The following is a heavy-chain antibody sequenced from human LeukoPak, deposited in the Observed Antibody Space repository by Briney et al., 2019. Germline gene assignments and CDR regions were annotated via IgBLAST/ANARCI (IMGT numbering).Heavy chain of an antibody. D-gene: IGHD2-15*01. CDR3: ARGHSSDAFDI. Sequence: GGSLRLSCAASGFPVSSNYMSWVRQAPGKGLEWVSVIYSGGSTYYADSVKGRFTISRDNSKNTLYLPMNSLRAEDTAVYYCARGHSSDAFDIWGQGTMVTVSS. CDR2: IYSGGST. CDR1: GFPVSSNY. V-gene: IGHV3-66*02. J-gene: IGHJ3*02.